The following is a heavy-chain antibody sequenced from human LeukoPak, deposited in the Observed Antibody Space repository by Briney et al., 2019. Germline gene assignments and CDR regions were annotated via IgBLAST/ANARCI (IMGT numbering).Heavy chain of an antibody. V-gene: IGHV3-21*01. CDR2: ISSSSSYI. J-gene: IGHJ4*02. D-gene: IGHD6-13*01. Sequence: ETLSLTCTVSGGSISSSSYYWGWIRQAPGKGLEWVSSISSSSSYIYYADSVKGRFTISRDNAKNSLYLQMNSLRAEDTAVYYCARATYSSSYFDWGQGTLVTVSS. CDR1: GGSISSSS. CDR3: ARATYSSSYFD.